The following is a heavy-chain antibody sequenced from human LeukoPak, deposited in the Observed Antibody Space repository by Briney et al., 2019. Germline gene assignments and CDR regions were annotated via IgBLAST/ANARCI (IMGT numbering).Heavy chain of an antibody. CDR2: ISSSCSTI. J-gene: IGHJ6*02. D-gene: IGHD3-10*01. CDR3: ARCRGSGTYYYYGMDV. V-gene: IGHV3-48*03. Sequence: GGSLRLSCAASGFTFSSYEMNWVRQAPGKGLEWVSYISSSCSTIYYADSAKGRFTISRDNAKNSLYLQMNSLRAEDTAVYYCARCRGSGTYYYYGMDVWGQGTTVTVSS. CDR1: GFTFSSYE.